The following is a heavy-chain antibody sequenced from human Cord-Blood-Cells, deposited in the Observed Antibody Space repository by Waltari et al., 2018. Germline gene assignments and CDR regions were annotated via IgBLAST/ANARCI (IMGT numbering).Heavy chain of an antibody. D-gene: IGHD3-22*01. CDR3: KTYYYDSSGYYFDY. CDR1: GGSFSGCY. J-gene: IGHJ4*02. Sequence: QVQLQQWGAGLLKPSETLSLTCAVYGGSFSGCYWRWLRQPPGKGLEWIGEINHSGSTNYNPALKSRVTISVDTSKNQFSLKLSSVTAADTAVYYCKTYYYDSSGYYFDYWGQGTLVTVSS. V-gene: IGHV4-34*01. CDR2: INHSGST.